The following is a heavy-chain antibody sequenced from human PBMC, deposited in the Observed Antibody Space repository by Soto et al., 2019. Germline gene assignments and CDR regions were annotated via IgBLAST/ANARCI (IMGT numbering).Heavy chain of an antibody. Sequence: GESLKISCAASGFTFSSYSMNWVRQAPGKGLEWVSYISSSSSTIYYADSVKGRFTISRDNAKNSLYLQMNSLRDEDTAVYYCARDRCTNGVCYENYYYYYGMDVWGQGTTVTVSS. CDR3: ARDRCTNGVCYENYYYYYGMDV. D-gene: IGHD2-8*01. V-gene: IGHV3-48*02. CDR1: GFTFSSYS. J-gene: IGHJ6*02. CDR2: ISSSSSTI.